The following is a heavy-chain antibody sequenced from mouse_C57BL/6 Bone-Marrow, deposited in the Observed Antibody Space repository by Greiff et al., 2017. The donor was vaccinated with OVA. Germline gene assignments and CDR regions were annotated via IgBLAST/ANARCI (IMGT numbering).Heavy chain of an antibody. CDR1: GYAFSSYW. V-gene: IGHV1-80*01. J-gene: IGHJ3*01. Sequence: QVQLKESGAELVKPGASVKLSCKASGYAFSSYWMNWVKQRPGQGLEWIGQIYPGDGDTNYNGKFKGKATLTADKSSSTAYMQLSSLTSEDSAVYFCARLRWFAYWGQGTLVTVSA. CDR2: IYPGDGDT. CDR3: ARLRWFAY.